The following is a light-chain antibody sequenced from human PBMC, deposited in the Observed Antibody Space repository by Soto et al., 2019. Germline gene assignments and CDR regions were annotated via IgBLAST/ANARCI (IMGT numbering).Light chain of an antibody. CDR2: AAS. CDR1: QDIGIY. V-gene: IGKV1-27*01. J-gene: IGKJ3*01. CDR3: HKCNVAPFP. Sequence: DIQMTQSPSSLSASVGDRVTLTWRASQDIGIYLAWYHQKPGKVPKLLIYAASSLHSGVPSRFSGSGSGTDFTLSISSLQPEDFATYCCHKCNVAPFPFGPGTKVDI.